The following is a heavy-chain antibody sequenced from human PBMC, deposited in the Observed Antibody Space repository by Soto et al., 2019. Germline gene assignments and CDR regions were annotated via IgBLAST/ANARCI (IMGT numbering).Heavy chain of an antibody. V-gene: IGHV3-7*05. CDR2: MNQDGSAK. CDR3: ATGGWLAH. J-gene: IGHJ4*02. D-gene: IGHD6-19*01. Sequence: EVQLVESGGDLVQPGGSLRLSCAASGFTFSSHWMSWVRQAPGKGLEWVANMNQDGSAKNYVDPVKGRFTISRDNAKNSLYLQMNSLRAEDTAVYYCATGGWLAHWGQGTLVTVSS. CDR1: GFTFSSHW.